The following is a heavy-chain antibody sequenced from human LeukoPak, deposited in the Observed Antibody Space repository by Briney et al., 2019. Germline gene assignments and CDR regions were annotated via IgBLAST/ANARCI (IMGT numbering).Heavy chain of an antibody. CDR3: ARPSYPHWYFDL. J-gene: IGHJ2*01. Sequence: GGSLRLSCAASGFTFSSYWMHWVRQAQGKGLVWVSRINSDGSTTTYADSVKGRFTISRDNANNTLYLQMNSLSAEDTAVYYCARPSYPHWYFDLWGRGTLVTVSS. CDR1: GFTFSSYW. V-gene: IGHV3-74*01. CDR2: INSDGSTT.